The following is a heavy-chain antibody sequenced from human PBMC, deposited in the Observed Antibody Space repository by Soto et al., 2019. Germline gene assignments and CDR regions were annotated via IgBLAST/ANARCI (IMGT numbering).Heavy chain of an antibody. Sequence: GGSLRLSCAASGFMFNTYGMHWVRQAPGKGLEWVAVISYDGSNKYYEDSVKGRFTISRDNSKNTVYLQMTSLRAEDSALYYCAKDGLHVLRYFDWFMYYFDYWGRGTLVTVYS. CDR3: AKDGLHVLRYFDWFMYYFDY. J-gene: IGHJ4*02. CDR2: ISYDGSNK. D-gene: IGHD3-9*01. CDR1: GFMFNTYG. V-gene: IGHV3-30*18.